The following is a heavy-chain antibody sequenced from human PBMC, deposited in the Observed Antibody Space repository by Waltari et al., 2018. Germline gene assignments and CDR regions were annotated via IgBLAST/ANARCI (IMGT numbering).Heavy chain of an antibody. CDR3: AHPYRSSSLDYRYMDV. V-gene: IGHV4-34*01. J-gene: IGHJ6*03. CDR1: GGSFSVYY. CDR2: INHSGST. D-gene: IGHD6-13*01. Sequence: QVQLQRWGAGLFKPSATLSLTRAVYGGSFSVYYWSWIRQPPGKGLEWIGEINHSGSTNYNPSLKSRVTISVDTSKNQFSLKLSSVTAADTAVYYCAHPYRSSSLDYRYMDVWGKGTTVTVSS.